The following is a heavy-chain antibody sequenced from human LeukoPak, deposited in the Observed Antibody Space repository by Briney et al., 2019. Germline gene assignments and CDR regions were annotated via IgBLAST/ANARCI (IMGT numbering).Heavy chain of an antibody. CDR1: SGSINNYY. CDR3: ASASRNIDY. Sequence: SETLSLTCTVSSGSINNYYWSWIRQPPGEGLEWIAYIHYSGSTDYNPSLKSRATMSIDTSKKQFSLRLSSVTAADTAVYYCASASRNIDYWGQGTLVTVSS. J-gene: IGHJ4*02. V-gene: IGHV4-59*08. CDR2: IHYSGST.